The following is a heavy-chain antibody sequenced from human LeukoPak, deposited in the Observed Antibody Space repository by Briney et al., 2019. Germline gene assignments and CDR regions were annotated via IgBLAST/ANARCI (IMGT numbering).Heavy chain of an antibody. CDR2: ISAYNGNT. J-gene: IGHJ4*02. D-gene: IGHD2-2*01. Sequence: ASVKVSCKASRYTFTSYGISWVRQAPGQGLEWMGWISAYNGNTNYAQKLQGRVTMTTDTSTSTAYMELRSLRSDDTAVYYCARAGISYDNVVVPALINLDYWGQGTLVTVSS. CDR1: RYTFTSYG. V-gene: IGHV1-18*01. CDR3: ARAGISYDNVVVPALINLDY.